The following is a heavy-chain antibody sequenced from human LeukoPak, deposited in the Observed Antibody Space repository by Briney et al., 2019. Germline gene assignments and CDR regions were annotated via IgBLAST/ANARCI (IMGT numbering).Heavy chain of an antibody. D-gene: IGHD4-23*01. Sequence: GGSLRLSCAASGFTFSNYGMNWVRQAPGKGLEWVAVISYDGSNKYYVDSVKGRFTISRDNSKNTLYLQMNSLRPEDTAVYYCARGARKGDDYGGFFDYWGQGTLVTVSS. J-gene: IGHJ4*02. CDR2: ISYDGSNK. CDR1: GFTFSNYG. CDR3: ARGARKGDDYGGFFDY. V-gene: IGHV3-30*03.